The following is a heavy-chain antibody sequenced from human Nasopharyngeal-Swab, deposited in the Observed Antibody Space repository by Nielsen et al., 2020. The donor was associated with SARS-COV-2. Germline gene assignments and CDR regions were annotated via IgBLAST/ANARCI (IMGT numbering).Heavy chain of an antibody. CDR2: ISWNGGST. D-gene: IGHD2/OR15-2a*01. V-gene: IGHV3-9*01. CDR3: AKDLRGPYFF. Sequence: GGSLRLSCAASGFTFDDYAMHWVRQVPGKGLEWVSDISWNGGSTGYADSVKGRFTISRDNSKNTLSLQMNSLRADDTAVYYCAKDLRGPYFFWGQGTLVTVSS. J-gene: IGHJ4*02. CDR1: GFTFDDYA.